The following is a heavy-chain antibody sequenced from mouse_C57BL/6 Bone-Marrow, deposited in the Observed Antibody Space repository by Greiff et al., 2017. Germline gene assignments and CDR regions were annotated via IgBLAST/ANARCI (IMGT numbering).Heavy chain of an antibody. CDR2: ISDGGSYT. V-gene: IGHV5-4*01. D-gene: IGHD2-3*01. Sequence: EVKLMESGGGLVKPGGSLKLSCAASGFTFCSYAMSWVRQTPEKRLEWVATISDGGSYTYYPDNVKGRFTISRDNAKNNLYLQMSHLKSEDTAMYYCARERDGYYDAMDYWGQGTSVTVSS. CDR3: ARERDGYYDAMDY. CDR1: GFTFCSYA. J-gene: IGHJ4*01.